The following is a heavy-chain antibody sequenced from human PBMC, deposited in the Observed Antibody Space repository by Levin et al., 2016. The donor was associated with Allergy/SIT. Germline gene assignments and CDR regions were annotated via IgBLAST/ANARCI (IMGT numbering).Heavy chain of an antibody. V-gene: IGHV4-34*01. CDR1: GGSLSGHY. Sequence: SETLSLTCAVYGGSLSGHYWHWIRQSPEKGLEWIGEINQSGNTNYKSSLKSRVTISVDASKNQFSLNLTSVTAADTAVYYCARGLAWGGSGCSWGQGTLVTVSS. J-gene: IGHJ5*02. CDR3: ARGLAWGGSGCS. D-gene: IGHD3-10*01. CDR2: INQSGNT.